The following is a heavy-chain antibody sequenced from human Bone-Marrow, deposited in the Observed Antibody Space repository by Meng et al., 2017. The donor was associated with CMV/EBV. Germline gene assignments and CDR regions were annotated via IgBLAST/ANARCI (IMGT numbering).Heavy chain of an antibody. J-gene: IGHJ6*02. Sequence: SVKVSCKASGFTFTSSAVQWVRQARGQRLEWIGWIVVGSGNTNYAQKFQERVTITRDMSTSTAYMELSSLRAEDTAVYYCARDKGFTIFGVVTKYYYGMDVWGQGTTVTVSS. CDR2: IVVGSGNT. D-gene: IGHD3-3*01. CDR3: ARDKGFTIFGVVTKYYYGMDV. CDR1: GFTFTSSA. V-gene: IGHV1-58*01.